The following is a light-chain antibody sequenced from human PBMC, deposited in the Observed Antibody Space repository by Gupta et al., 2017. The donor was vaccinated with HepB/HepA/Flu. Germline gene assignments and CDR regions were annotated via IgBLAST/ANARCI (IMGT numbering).Light chain of an antibody. CDR2: KTS. CDR1: QSISFW. V-gene: IGKV1-5*03. Sequence: DIQMTQSPSTLSASVGDRVTISCRASQSISFWLAWYQQKPGKAPKLLIYKTSNLESGVPSRCSGSGAGTEFTLTISSLQPDDFATYYCQQYRNYWTFGQGTKVEIK. CDR3: QQYRNYWT. J-gene: IGKJ1*01.